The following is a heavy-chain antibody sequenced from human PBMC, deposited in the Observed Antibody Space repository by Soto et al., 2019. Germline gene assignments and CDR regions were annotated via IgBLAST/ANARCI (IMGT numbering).Heavy chain of an antibody. J-gene: IGHJ4*02. CDR2: INPGDSET. CDR3: ARHPTYYDLLSGYYFDY. CDR1: GYSFTSYW. Sequence: GESLKISCKGSGYSFTSYWIAWVRQMPGKGLEWMAIINPGDSETKYSPSFQGQVTISADKSINTAYLQWSSLKASDTAMYYCARHPTYYDLLSGYYFDYWGQGTKVTVSS. V-gene: IGHV5-51*01. D-gene: IGHD3-3*01.